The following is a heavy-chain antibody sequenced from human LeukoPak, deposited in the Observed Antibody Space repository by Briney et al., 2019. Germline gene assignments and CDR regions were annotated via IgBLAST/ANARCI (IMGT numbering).Heavy chain of an antibody. V-gene: IGHV3-7*01. Sequence: GGSLRLSCAVSGFTFSSYWMSWVRQAPGKGLEWVANIKQDGSEKYYVDSVKGRFTISRDNAKNSLYLQMNSLRAEDTAVYYCARAHGNYDFWSGYLYYMDVWGKGTTVTVSS. D-gene: IGHD3-3*01. CDR3: ARAHGNYDFWSGYLYYMDV. CDR1: GFTFSSYW. J-gene: IGHJ6*03. CDR2: IKQDGSEK.